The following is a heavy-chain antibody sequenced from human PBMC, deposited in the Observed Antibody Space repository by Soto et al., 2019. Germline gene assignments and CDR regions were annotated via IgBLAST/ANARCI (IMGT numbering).Heavy chain of an antibody. Sequence: QVQLVESGGGVVQTGRSLRLSCAASGFTFSSYGMHWVRQAPGKGLEWVAVIWYDGSNKYYADSVKGRFTISRDNSKNTLYLQMNSLRAEDTAVYYCARDGVAVAGTPQYYFDYWGQGTLVTVSS. V-gene: IGHV3-33*01. J-gene: IGHJ4*02. CDR3: ARDGVAVAGTPQYYFDY. CDR2: IWYDGSNK. D-gene: IGHD6-19*01. CDR1: GFTFSSYG.